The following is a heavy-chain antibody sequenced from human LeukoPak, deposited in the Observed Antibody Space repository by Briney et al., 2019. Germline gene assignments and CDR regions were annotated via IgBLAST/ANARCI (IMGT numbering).Heavy chain of an antibody. CDR1: GGTFISYA. J-gene: IGHJ4*02. CDR2: IIPIFGTA. V-gene: IGHV1-69*05. Sequence: GSSVKVSCKASGGTFISYAISWVRQAPGQGLEWMGGIIPIFGTANYAQKFQGRVTITTDESTSTAYMELSSLRSEDTAVYYCATYDYIRASFDYWGEGTLVTVSS. CDR3: ATYDYIRASFDY. D-gene: IGHD3-3*01.